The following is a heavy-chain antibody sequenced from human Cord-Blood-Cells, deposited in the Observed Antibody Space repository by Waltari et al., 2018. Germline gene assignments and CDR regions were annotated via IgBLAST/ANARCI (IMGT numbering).Heavy chain of an antibody. CDR3: ARCPYSSSWSPLDY. CDR2: IKQDGSEK. Sequence: EVQLVESGGGLVQPGGSLRLSCAASGFTFSSYWMSWVPQAPGKGLGWVANIKQDGSEKYYVDSVKGRFTISRDNAKNSLYLQMNSLRAEDTAVYYCARCPYSSSWSPLDYWGQGTLVTVSS. V-gene: IGHV3-7*01. D-gene: IGHD6-13*01. CDR1: GFTFSSYW. J-gene: IGHJ4*02.